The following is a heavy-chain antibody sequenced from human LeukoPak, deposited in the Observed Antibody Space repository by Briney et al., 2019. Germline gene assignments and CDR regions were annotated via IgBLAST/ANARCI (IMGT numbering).Heavy chain of an antibody. CDR3: ARYRASYNSGWFDY. D-gene: IGHD6-19*01. Sequence: ASVKVSCKASGYIFTGYYMQWVRQAPGQGLEWMGWINPNSGGTNYAQKFQGRVTMTRDTSISTAYMELSGLISDDTAVYYCARYRASYNSGWFDYWGQGALVTVSS. V-gene: IGHV1-2*02. J-gene: IGHJ4*02. CDR1: GYIFTGYY. CDR2: INPNSGGT.